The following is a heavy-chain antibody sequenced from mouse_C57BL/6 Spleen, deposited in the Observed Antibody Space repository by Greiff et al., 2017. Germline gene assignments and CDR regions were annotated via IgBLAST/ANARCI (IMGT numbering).Heavy chain of an antibody. D-gene: IGHD2-1*01. Sequence: QVQLQQSGAELARPGASVKMSCKASGYTFTSYTMHWVKQRPGQGLEWIGYINPSSGYTKYNQKFKDKATLTADKSSSTAYMQLSSLTSEDSAVYYCARKGVYYGNRYYAMDYWGQGTSVTVSA. CDR3: ARKGVYYGNRYYAMDY. J-gene: IGHJ4*01. CDR1: GYTFTSYT. V-gene: IGHV1-4*01. CDR2: INPSSGYT.